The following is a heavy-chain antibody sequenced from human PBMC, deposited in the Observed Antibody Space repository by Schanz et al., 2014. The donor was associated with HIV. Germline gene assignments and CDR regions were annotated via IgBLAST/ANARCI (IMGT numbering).Heavy chain of an antibody. J-gene: IGHJ4*02. CDR1: AFTFRDAW. V-gene: IGHV3-15*01. D-gene: IGHD1-1*01. CDR3: TTDNEPYVY. CDR2: IKSKIDGGTT. Sequence: EVQLVESGGGLVKPGGSLRLSCTSSAFTFRDAWMSWVRQAPGKGLEWVGRIKSKIDGGTTDYAAPVKGRFTISRDDSKNTLYVQMNRLKTEDTAMYFCTTDNEPYVYWGQGTLVTVSS.